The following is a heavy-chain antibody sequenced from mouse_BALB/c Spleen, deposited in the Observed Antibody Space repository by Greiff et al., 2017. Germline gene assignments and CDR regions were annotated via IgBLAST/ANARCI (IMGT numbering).Heavy chain of an antibody. V-gene: IGHV5-9-3*01. J-gene: IGHJ2*01. D-gene: IGHD1-2*01. CDR3: ARGTATRNYFDY. Sequence: EVQGVESGGGLVKPGGSLKLSCAASGFTFSSYAMSWVRQTPEKRLEWVATISSGGSYTYYPDSVKGRFTISRDNAKNTLYLQMSSLRSEDTAVYYCARGTATRNYFDYWGQGTTLTVSS. CDR2: ISSGGSYT. CDR1: GFTFSSYA.